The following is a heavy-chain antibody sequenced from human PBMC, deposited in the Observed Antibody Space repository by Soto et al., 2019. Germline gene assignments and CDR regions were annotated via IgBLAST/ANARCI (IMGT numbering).Heavy chain of an antibody. CDR3: ARHRWFGELGGWLDP. CDR1: GGSISISSYY. CDR2: IYYSGST. J-gene: IGHJ5*02. D-gene: IGHD3-10*01. Sequence: QLQLQESGPRLVKPSETLSLTCAVSGGSISISSYYWGWIRQPPGKGLEWFGGIYYSGSTSYNPSLKSRVTISVDTSKNQFSLNLRSVTAADTAVYYCARHRWFGELGGWLDPWGQGTLVTVSS. V-gene: IGHV4-39*01.